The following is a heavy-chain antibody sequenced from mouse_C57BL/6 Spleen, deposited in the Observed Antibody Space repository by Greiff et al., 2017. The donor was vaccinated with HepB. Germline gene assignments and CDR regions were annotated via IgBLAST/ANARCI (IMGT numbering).Heavy chain of an antibody. CDR3: ARDSSGYWFAY. Sequence: VKLVESGPELVKPGASVKLSCKASGYTFTSYDINWVKQRPGQGLEWIGWIYPRDGSTKYNEKFKGKATLTVDTSSSTAYMELHSLTSEDSAVYFCARDSSGYWFAYWGQGTLVTVSA. CDR1: GYTFTSYD. D-gene: IGHD3-2*02. V-gene: IGHV1-85*01. CDR2: IYPRDGST. J-gene: IGHJ3*01.